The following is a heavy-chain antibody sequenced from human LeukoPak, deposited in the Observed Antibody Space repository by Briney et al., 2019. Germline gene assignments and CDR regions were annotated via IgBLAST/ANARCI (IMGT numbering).Heavy chain of an antibody. V-gene: IGHV1-8*01. CDR3: ARGPSGYYYAFDI. J-gene: IGHJ3*02. D-gene: IGHD3-22*01. Sequence: YDIXWVRQATGXGLEWMGWMNPNSGNTGYAQKFQGRVTMTRNTSISTAYMELSSLRSEDTAVYYCARGPSGYYYAFDIWGQGTMVTVSS. CDR1: YD. CDR2: MNPNSGNT.